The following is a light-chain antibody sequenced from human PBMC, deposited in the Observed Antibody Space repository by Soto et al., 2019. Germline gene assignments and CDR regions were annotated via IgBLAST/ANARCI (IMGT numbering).Light chain of an antibody. CDR1: SSDVGLFKY. V-gene: IGLV2-14*01. CDR3: SSNTTSNTLV. CDR2: DVS. Sequence: QSALTQPASVSGSPGQSITVSCTGTSSDVGLFKYVSWYQQHPGKAPKLIIYDVSNRPSGVSNRFSASKSGNTASLTISGLQAEDEADYYCSSNTTSNTLVFGGGTKLTVL. J-gene: IGLJ3*02.